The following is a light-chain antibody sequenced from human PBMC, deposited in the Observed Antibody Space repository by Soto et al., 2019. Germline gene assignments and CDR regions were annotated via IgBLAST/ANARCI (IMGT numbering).Light chain of an antibody. J-gene: IGKJ3*01. CDR3: QQYGSSPPRVT. Sequence: EIVLTQSPGTLSLSPGERATLSCRASQSVSSSYLAWYQQKPGQAPRLLIYGASSRATGIPDRFSGSGSGTDFTITISRLEPEDFEVYYCQQYGSSPPRVTFGPGTKVDIK. V-gene: IGKV3-20*01. CDR1: QSVSSSY. CDR2: GAS.